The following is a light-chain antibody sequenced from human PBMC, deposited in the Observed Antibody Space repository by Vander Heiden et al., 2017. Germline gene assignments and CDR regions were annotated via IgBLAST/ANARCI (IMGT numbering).Light chain of an antibody. CDR2: DAS. J-gene: IGKJ5*01. CDR1: QSVRSY. CDR3: QQRSNWPPIT. V-gene: IGKV3-11*01. Sequence: EIVLTQSPATLSWSPGERATLSCRASQSVRSYLAWYQQKPGQAPRLLIYDASYSATGIPARFSGSGSGTDLTLTISSLEPEDFAVYYCQQRSNWPPITFGQGTRLEIK.